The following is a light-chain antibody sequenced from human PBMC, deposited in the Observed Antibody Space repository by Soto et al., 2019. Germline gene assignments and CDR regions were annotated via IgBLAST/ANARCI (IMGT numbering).Light chain of an antibody. Sequence: QSALTQPPSVSAAPGQKVTISCSGSSSNIGNNYVSWYQQLPGTAPKLLIYDNNKRPSGIPDRFSGSKSGTSATLGITGLQTGDEADYYCGTWDSSLRPLWVFGGGTQLTVL. CDR3: GTWDSSLRPLWV. V-gene: IGLV1-51*01. J-gene: IGLJ3*02. CDR2: DNN. CDR1: SSNIGNNY.